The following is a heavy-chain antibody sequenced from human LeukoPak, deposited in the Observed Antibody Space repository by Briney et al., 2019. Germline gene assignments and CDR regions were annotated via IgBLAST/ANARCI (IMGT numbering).Heavy chain of an antibody. D-gene: IGHD5-24*01. J-gene: IGHJ4*02. CDR3: ARDPKMATTRFDY. Sequence: SETLSLTCTVSGGSISSSSYYWGWIRQPPGKGLEWIGSIYYSGSTYYNPSLKSRVTISVDTSKNQFSLKLSSVTAADMAVYYCARDPKMATTRFDYWGQGTLVTVSS. V-gene: IGHV4-39*07. CDR2: IYYSGST. CDR1: GGSISSSSYY.